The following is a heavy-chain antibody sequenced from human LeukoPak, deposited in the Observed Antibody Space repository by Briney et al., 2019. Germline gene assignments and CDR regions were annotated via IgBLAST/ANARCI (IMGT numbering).Heavy chain of an antibody. CDR3: AKSGGWENWFDP. CDR1: GFTFDDYA. Sequence: GRSLRLSCAASGFTFDDYAMHWVRQAPGKGLEWVSGISWNSGSIGYTDSVKGRFTISRDNAKNSLYLQMNSLRAEDTALYYCAKSGGWENWFDPWGQGTLVTVSS. D-gene: IGHD6-19*01. J-gene: IGHJ5*02. V-gene: IGHV3-9*01. CDR2: ISWNSGSI.